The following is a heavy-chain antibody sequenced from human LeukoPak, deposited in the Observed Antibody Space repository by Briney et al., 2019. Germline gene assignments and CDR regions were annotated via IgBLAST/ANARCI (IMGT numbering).Heavy chain of an antibody. D-gene: IGHD5-18*01. J-gene: IGHJ4*02. CDR2: ISGSGDTT. Sequence: GGSLRLSCAASGLTFSSYAMSWVRQAPGKGLEWVSAISGSGDTTHYADSVKGRFTISRDISKNTLYLLMNSLRAEDTAVYYCATRYGYFASWGQGTLVTVSS. CDR1: GLTFSSYA. CDR3: ATRYGYFAS. V-gene: IGHV3-23*01.